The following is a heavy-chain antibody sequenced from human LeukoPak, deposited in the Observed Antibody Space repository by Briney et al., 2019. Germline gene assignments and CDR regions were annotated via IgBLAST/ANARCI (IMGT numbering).Heavy chain of an antibody. V-gene: IGHV3-9*01. D-gene: IGHD4-17*01. CDR1: GFTFDDYA. Sequence: SLRLSCAASGFTFDDYAMHWVRQAPGKGLEWVSGISWNSGSIGYADSVKGRFTISRDNAKNTLYLQMNSLRAEDTAVYYCARGFGYGDYEGLNYWGQGTLVTVSS. CDR2: ISWNSGSI. CDR3: ARGFGYGDYEGLNY. J-gene: IGHJ4*02.